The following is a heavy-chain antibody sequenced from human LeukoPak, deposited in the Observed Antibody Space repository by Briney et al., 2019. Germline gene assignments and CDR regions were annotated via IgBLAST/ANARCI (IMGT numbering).Heavy chain of an antibody. D-gene: IGHD5-12*01. J-gene: IGHJ4*02. Sequence: PGGSLRLSCAASGFTFSSYSMNWVRQAPGKGLEWVSYISSSSSTIYYADSVKGRFTISRDNAKNSLYLQMNSLRAEDTAVYYCARDLGYGIDYWGQGTLVTVSS. CDR1: GFTFSSYS. CDR3: ARDLGYGIDY. V-gene: IGHV3-48*01. CDR2: ISSSSSTI.